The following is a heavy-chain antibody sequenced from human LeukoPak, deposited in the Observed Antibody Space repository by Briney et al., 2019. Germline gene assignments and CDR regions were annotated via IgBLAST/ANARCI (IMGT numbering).Heavy chain of an antibody. D-gene: IGHD4-23*01. J-gene: IGHJ4*02. Sequence: PGRSLRLSCAASGFTFSSYGLHWVRQAPGKGLEWVAFIRYDGSNKYYADSVKGRFTISRDNSKNTLYLQMNSLRTEDTAVYYCANLNGGNSASLDYWGQGTM. CDR2: IRYDGSNK. V-gene: IGHV3-30*02. CDR3: ANLNGGNSASLDY. CDR1: GFTFSSYG.